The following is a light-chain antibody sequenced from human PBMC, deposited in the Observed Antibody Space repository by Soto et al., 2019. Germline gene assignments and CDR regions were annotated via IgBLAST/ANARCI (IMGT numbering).Light chain of an antibody. CDR1: QSISSW. J-gene: IGKJ1*01. Sequence: DIPMTQSPSTLSASVGDRVTITCRASQSISSWLAWYQQKPGKAPKLLIYDASSLESGVPSRFSGSGSGTEFTLTISSLQPDDFAYYYCQQYKSYSRTFGQGTKVEIK. CDR2: DAS. V-gene: IGKV1-5*01. CDR3: QQYKSYSRT.